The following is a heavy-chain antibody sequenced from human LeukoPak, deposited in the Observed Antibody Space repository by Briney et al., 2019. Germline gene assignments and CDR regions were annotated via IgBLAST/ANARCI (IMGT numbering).Heavy chain of an antibody. V-gene: IGHV3-23*01. J-gene: IGHJ4*02. CDR3: AKDPNIAVAVTTESFDY. Sequence: GGSLRPSCAASGFTFSSYAMSWVRQAPGKGLEWVSAISGSGGSTYYADSVKGRFTISRDNSKNTLYLQMNSLRAEDTAVYYCAKDPNIAVAVTTESFDYWGQGTLVTVSS. CDR2: ISGSGGST. CDR1: GFTFSSYA. D-gene: IGHD6-19*01.